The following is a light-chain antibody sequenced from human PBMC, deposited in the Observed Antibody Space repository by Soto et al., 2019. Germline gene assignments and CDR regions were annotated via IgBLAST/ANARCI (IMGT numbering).Light chain of an antibody. Sequence: QSALTQPASVSGSPGQSITISCTGTSSDVGDFDCVSWYQQHPGKAPKLVIYEVSDRPSGVSSRFSGSKSGDTASLTISGLQAEDEADYYCSSYTSSSTLVFGGGTKLTVL. CDR1: SSDVGDFDC. CDR2: EVS. V-gene: IGLV2-14*01. J-gene: IGLJ3*02. CDR3: SSYTSSSTLV.